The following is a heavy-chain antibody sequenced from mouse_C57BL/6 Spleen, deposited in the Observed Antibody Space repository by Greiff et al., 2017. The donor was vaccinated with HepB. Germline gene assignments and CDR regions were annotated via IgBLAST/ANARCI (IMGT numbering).Heavy chain of an antibody. CDR2: ISYDGSN. CDR3: ARAYYGNYGWYFDV. D-gene: IGHD2-10*01. CDR1: GYSITSGYY. V-gene: IGHV3-6*01. J-gene: IGHJ1*03. Sequence: ESGPGLVKPSQSLSLTCSVTGYSITSGYYWNWIRQFPGNKLEWMGYISYDGSNNYNPSLKNLISITRDTSKNQFFLKLNSVTTEDTATYYCARAYYGNYGWYFDVWGTGTTVTVSS.